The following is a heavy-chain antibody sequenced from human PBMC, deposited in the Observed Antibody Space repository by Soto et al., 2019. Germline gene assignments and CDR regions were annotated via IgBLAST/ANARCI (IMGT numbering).Heavy chain of an antibody. CDR2: INHSGRT. CDR1: GGSFSGYF. J-gene: IGHJ6*02. D-gene: IGHD2-2*01. V-gene: IGHV4-34*01. Sequence: PSETLSLTCAVYGGSFSGYFWTWVRQAPGEGLEWIGEINHSGRTNTNPSLKSRISTSVDTSKNQFSLRLSSVTAADTAFYYCARGPRCINTSCSNDFYHFGLDVWGQGTSVTVSS. CDR3: ARGPRCINTSCSNDFYHFGLDV.